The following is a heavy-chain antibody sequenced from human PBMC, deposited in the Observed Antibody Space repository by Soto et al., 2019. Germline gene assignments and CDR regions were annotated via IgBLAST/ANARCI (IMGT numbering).Heavy chain of an antibody. CDR3: ATSGGGGYSYGCYGMDV. CDR2: IWYDGSNK. D-gene: IGHD5-18*01. J-gene: IGHJ6*02. CDR1: GFTFSSYG. V-gene: IGHV3-33*01. Sequence: QVQLVESGGGVVQPGRSLRLSCAASGFTFSSYGMHWVRQAPGKGLEWVAVIWYDGSNKYYADSVKGRFTISRDNSKNTLYLQMSSLRAEETAVYYCATSGGGGYSYGCYGMDVWGQGTTVTVSS.